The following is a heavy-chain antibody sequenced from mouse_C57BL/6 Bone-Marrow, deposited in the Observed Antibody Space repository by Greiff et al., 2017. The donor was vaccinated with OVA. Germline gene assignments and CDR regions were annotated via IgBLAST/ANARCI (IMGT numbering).Heavy chain of an antibody. CDR2: ISYDGSN. CDR1: GYSITSGYY. CDR3: ARDSSYYFDY. J-gene: IGHJ2*01. V-gene: IGHV3-6*01. Sequence: EVQRVESGPGLVKPSQSLSLTCSVTGYSITSGYYWNWIRQFPGNKLEWMGYISYDGSNNYNPSLKNRISITRDTSKNQFFLKLNSVTTEDTATYYCARDSSYYFDYWGQGTTLTVSS. D-gene: IGHD1-1*01.